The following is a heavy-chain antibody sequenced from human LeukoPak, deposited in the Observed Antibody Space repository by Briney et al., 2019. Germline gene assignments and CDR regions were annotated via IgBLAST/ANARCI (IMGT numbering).Heavy chain of an antibody. V-gene: IGHV3-23*01. CDR2: ISSSGGST. J-gene: IGHJ4*02. CDR1: GFTFTNYG. Sequence: PGGSLRLSCEASGFTFTNYGMTWVRQAPGKGLEWVSGISSSGGSTYYADSVKGRFTISRDNSKNTLYLQMSSLRADDTAVYYCAKGSSSGWYRPLDYWGQGTLVTVSS. CDR3: AKGSSSGWYRPLDY. D-gene: IGHD6-19*01.